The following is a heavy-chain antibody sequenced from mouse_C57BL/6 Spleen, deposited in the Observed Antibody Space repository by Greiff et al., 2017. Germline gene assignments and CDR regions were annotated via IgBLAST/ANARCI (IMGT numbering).Heavy chain of an antibody. Sequence: QVQLQQPGAELVKPGASVKMSCKASGYTFTSSWITWVKQRPGQGLEWIGDIYPGSGSTNYNEKFKSKATLTVDTSSSTAYMQLSSLTSEDSAVYYCARWGLSTVVATLDYWGQGTTLTVSS. J-gene: IGHJ2*01. CDR3: ARWGLSTVVATLDY. CDR2: IYPGSGST. CDR1: GYTFTSSW. D-gene: IGHD1-1*01. V-gene: IGHV1-55*01.